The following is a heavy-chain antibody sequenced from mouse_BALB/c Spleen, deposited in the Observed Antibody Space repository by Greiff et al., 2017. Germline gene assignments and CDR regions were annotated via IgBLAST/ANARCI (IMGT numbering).Heavy chain of an antibody. CDR2: INPYNDGT. V-gene: IGHV1-14*01. CDR3: AREGGSSRR. J-gene: IGHJ3*01. D-gene: IGHD1-1*01. Sequence: VQLQQSGPELVKPGASVKMSCKAFVYTFISHVMHWVMQKPGQGLEWIGYINPYNDGTKYNEKFKGKATLTSDKSSSTAYMELSSLTSEDSAVFYCAREGGSSRRWSRGTLVTVTA. CDR1: VYTFISHV.